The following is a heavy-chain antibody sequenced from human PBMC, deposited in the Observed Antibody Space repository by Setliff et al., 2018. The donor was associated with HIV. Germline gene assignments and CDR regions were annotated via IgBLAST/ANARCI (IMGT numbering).Heavy chain of an antibody. CDR2: IIPVYHTT. Sequence: GASVKVSCKASGYTFTSYYIHWVRQAPGQGLEWMGRIIPVYHTTDYAPQFQGRVTITADKSTSTVYMDLSNLRSDDTATYYCAPDFGDNWFDPWGQGTLVTVSS. CDR3: APDFGDNWFDP. J-gene: IGHJ5*02. D-gene: IGHD4-17*01. CDR1: GYTFTSYY. V-gene: IGHV1-46*01.